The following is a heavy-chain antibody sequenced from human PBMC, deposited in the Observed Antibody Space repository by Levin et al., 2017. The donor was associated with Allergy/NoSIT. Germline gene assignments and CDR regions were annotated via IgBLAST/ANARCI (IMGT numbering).Heavy chain of an antibody. J-gene: IGHJ6*02. V-gene: IGHV3-30*18. D-gene: IGHD3/OR15-3a*01. CDR3: AKLAIPHYDFWSRHLLDYGMDV. CDR1: GFTFSSYG. Sequence: PGGSLRLSCAASGFTFSSYGMHWVRQAPGKGLEWVAVISYDGSNEYYSDSVKGRFTMSRDNSKNTLFLQMNSLRAEDTAGYYCAKLAIPHYDFWSRHLLDYGMDVWGQGTTVTVSS. CDR2: ISYDGSNE.